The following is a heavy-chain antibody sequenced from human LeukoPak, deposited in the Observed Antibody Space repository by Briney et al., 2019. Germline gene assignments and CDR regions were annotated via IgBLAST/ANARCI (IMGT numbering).Heavy chain of an antibody. CDR1: GFTFSSYS. V-gene: IGHV3-48*01. D-gene: IGHD1-26*01. CDR2: ISSSSSTI. J-gene: IGHJ5*02. Sequence: PGGSLRLSCAASGFTFSSYSMNWVRQAPGKGLEWVLSISSSSSTIYYADSVKGRFTISRDNAKNSLYLQMNSLRAEDTAVYYCAKEVSRIVGAVNWFDPWGQGTLVTVSS. CDR3: AKEVSRIVGAVNWFDP.